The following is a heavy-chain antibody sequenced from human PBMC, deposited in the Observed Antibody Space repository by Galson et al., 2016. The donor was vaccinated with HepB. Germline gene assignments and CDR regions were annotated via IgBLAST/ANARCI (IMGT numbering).Heavy chain of an antibody. D-gene: IGHD4-17*01. CDR1: GFTVSSDY. Sequence: SLRLSCAVSGFTVSSDYMSWVRQAPGKELEWVSVIYSGGDTYYADSVKCRFTISRDNSKNTLYLQMSSLRTEDTAVYFCARDPGLRNGMGGWGKGTTVTVSS. CDR3: ARDPGLRNGMGG. J-gene: IGHJ6*04. CDR2: IYSGGDT. V-gene: IGHV3-66*02.